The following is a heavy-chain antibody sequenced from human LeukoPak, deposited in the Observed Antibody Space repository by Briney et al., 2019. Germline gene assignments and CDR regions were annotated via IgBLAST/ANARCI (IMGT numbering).Heavy chain of an antibody. V-gene: IGHV3-49*03. J-gene: IGHJ4*02. Sequence: PGRSLRLSCTASGFTFGDYSMSCFRQAPGKGLEWVGFIRSKAYGGTTEYAASVKGRFTISRDDSKSIAYLQMNSLKTEDTAVYYCTRPVACTGYFDYWGQGTLVTVSS. CDR3: TRPVACTGYFDY. D-gene: IGHD6-19*01. CDR2: IRSKAYGGTT. CDR1: GFTFGDYS.